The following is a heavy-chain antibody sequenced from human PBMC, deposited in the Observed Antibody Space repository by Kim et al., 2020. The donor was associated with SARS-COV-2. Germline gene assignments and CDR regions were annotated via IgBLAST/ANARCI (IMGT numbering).Heavy chain of an antibody. CDR2: ISQGGST. CDR1: GGAFGDFC. V-gene: IGHV4-34*01. D-gene: IGHD3-3*01. J-gene: IGHJ5*02. Sequence: SETLSLTCAVDGGAFGDFCWSWIRQAPDTGLQWIGQISQGGSTQYNPILKSRVSLSIDKSQGQFFLRLNSVSASDSSMYYCARGRCDSRSHHSVSSFDAWAQGTRVTVSS. CDR3: ARGRCDSRSHHSVSSFDA.